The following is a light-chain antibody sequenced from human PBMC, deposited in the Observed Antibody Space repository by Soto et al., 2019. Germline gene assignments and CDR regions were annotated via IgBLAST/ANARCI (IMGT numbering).Light chain of an antibody. CDR2: GAS. CDR1: QSVSSN. J-gene: IGKJ3*01. Sequence: EIVMTQSPATLSVSPVERATLSCRASQSVSSNLAWYQQKPGQAPRLLIYGASTRAAGIPARFSGSGSGTEFTLTISSLQSEDLAVYYCQQYNNWPPSFTFGPGTKVDIK. V-gene: IGKV3-15*01. CDR3: QQYNNWPPSFT.